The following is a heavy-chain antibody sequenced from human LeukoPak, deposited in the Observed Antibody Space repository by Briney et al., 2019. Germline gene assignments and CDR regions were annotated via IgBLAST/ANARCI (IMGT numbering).Heavy chain of an antibody. J-gene: IGHJ3*02. Sequence: GASVKVSCKASGYSFIGYYMHWVRQAPGQGLEWMGWINPNSGGTNYAQKFLGRVTMTRDTSITTAYMELSRLTSDDTAVYYCARVYRISLNDAFDIWGQGTVVTVSS. D-gene: IGHD1-26*01. CDR1: GYSFIGYY. CDR3: ARVYRISLNDAFDI. V-gene: IGHV1-2*02. CDR2: INPNSGGT.